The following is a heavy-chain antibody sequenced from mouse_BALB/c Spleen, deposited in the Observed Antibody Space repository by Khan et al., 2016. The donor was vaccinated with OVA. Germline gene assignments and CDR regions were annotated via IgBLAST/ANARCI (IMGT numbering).Heavy chain of an antibody. J-gene: IGHJ2*01. CDR1: GFTFNNYG. CDR2: ISGDSNTI. V-gene: IGHV5-17*02. CDR3: ATSYFYGYYFDY. Sequence: EVELVESGGGLVQPGGSRKLSSAASGFTFNNYGMHWVRQAPEKGLEWVAYISGDSNTIYYVDSVKGRFTISRDNPKNTLFLQMTSLMSEDTAMYYCATSYFYGYYFDYWGPGTTLTAS. D-gene: IGHD1-1*01.